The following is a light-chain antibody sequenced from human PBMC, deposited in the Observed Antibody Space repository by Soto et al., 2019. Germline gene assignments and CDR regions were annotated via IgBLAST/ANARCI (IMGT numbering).Light chain of an antibody. V-gene: IGKV3-20*01. CDR1: QSVTSN. J-gene: IGKJ3*01. Sequence: EIVMTQSPVTLSVSPGERATLSCRASQSVTSNLAWYQQKPGQAPRLLIYGASTRAAGIPARFSGSGSGTDFTLTISRLEPEDFAVYYCQQYGRSPFTFGPGTKVDI. CDR2: GAS. CDR3: QQYGRSPFT.